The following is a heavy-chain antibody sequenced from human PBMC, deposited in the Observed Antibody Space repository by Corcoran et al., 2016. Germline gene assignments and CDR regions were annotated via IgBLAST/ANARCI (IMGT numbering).Heavy chain of an antibody. J-gene: IGHJ4*02. CDR2: MHNSGKT. CDR1: GFSISSVYY. Sequence: QVQLQESGPGLVKPSETLSLTCSVSGFSISSVYYWGWIRQSPGKGLEWIGSMHNSGKTYYSPSLKSRVSISLDTSKNEFSLNLSSVTAADTAVYFCARIDTSGSKMGFDYWGQGTLVTVSS. V-gene: IGHV4-38-2*02. CDR3: ARIDTSGSKMGFDY. D-gene: IGHD6-19*01.